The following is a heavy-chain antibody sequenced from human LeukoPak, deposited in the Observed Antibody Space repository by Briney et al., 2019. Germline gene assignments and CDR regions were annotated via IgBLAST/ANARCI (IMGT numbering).Heavy chain of an antibody. Sequence: SETLSLTCTVSGGPISSNSYYWGWIRQPPGKGLEWVGSVYYSGSAYYNPSLKSRVTISVDTSKDQFSLELSSVTAADAAVYYCVRQGPYSNNWYVPYDIWGQGTMVTVSS. CDR2: VYYSGSA. V-gene: IGHV4-39*01. J-gene: IGHJ3*02. CDR3: VRQGPYSNNWYVPYDI. CDR1: GGPISSNSYY. D-gene: IGHD2/OR15-2a*01.